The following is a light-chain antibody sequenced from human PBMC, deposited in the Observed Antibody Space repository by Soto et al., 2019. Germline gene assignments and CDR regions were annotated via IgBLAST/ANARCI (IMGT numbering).Light chain of an antibody. Sequence: DMPMTQSPSSLSASAGDRVTITCRASQSIRSSLNWYQQKPGKAPNLLIYAASSLQSGVPSRFTGSGYGTDFTLTINSLQPEDFATYYCQQSYSSPLTFGGGTKVDIK. CDR3: QQSYSSPLT. CDR2: AAS. V-gene: IGKV1-39*01. CDR1: QSIRSS. J-gene: IGKJ4*01.